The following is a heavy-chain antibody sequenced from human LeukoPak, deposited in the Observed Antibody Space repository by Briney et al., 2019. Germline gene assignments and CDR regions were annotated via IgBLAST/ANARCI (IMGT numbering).Heavy chain of an antibody. CDR1: GFTFSSYA. CDR2: ISGSGGRL. D-gene: IGHD2-15*01. V-gene: IGHV3-23*01. CDR3: AKTVVGAPTDAFDI. J-gene: IGHJ3*02. Sequence: PGGSLRLSCAASGFTFSSYAMSWVRQAPGKGLEWVSTISGSGGRLYYADSVKGRFTISRDNSKNTLYLQMNSLRAEDTATFYCAKTVVGAPTDAFDIWGQGTMVTVSS.